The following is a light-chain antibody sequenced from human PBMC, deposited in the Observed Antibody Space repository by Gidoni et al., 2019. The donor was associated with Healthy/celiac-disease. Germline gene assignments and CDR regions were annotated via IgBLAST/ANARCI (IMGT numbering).Light chain of an antibody. CDR2: GAS. Sequence: IVMTQSPATLSVSPGERATLSCRASQGVSINLAWYQQKPGQAPRRLIYGASTRATGIPARFSGSGSGTEFTLTISSLQSEDFAVYYCQQYNNWLWTFGQGTKVEIK. CDR1: QGVSIN. J-gene: IGKJ1*01. V-gene: IGKV3-15*01. CDR3: QQYNNWLWT.